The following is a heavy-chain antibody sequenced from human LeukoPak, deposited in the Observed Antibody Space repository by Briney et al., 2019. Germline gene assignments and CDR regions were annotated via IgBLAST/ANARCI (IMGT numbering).Heavy chain of an antibody. CDR2: ISAYKGVT. J-gene: IGHJ4*02. V-gene: IGHV1-18*01. CDR1: GYTFISYG. CDR3: ARVNDIAVVAAAAPHYEY. D-gene: IGHD2-15*01. Sequence: GASVKVSCKPSGYTFISYGISWVRQAPGQGLEWVGWISAYKGVTDYAQKFQGRVPMTTDTSTSTVYMELMSLTFEDTAVYYCARVNDIAVVAAAAPHYEYWGQGTLVTVSS.